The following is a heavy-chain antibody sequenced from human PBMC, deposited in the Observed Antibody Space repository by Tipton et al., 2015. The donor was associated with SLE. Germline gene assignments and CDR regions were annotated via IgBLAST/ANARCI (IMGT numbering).Heavy chain of an antibody. Sequence: SLRLSCAASGFTVSSNYMSWVRQAPGKGLEWVSVIYSGGSTYYADSVKGRFTISRDNSKNTLYLQMNSLRAEDTAVYYCAPRWPDTWTTVYWGQGTLVTVSS. CDR2: IYSGGST. CDR1: GFTVSSNY. J-gene: IGHJ4*02. D-gene: IGHD2/OR15-2a*01. V-gene: IGHV3-66*02. CDR3: APRWPDTWTTVY.